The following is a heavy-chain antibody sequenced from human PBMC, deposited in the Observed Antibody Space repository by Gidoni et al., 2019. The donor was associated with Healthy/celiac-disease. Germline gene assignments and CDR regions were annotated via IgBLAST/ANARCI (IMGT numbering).Heavy chain of an antibody. Sequence: QVQLVESGGGVVQPGRSLTLFCAPCGFTLRTYALPWVRQAPGKGRGWVAVISYDGSNKYYADSVKGRFTISRDNSKNTLYLQMNSLRAEETAVYYCARVGKWGKVRELRTPGYFDYWGQGTLVTVSS. D-gene: IGHD1-26*01. V-gene: IGHV3-30-3*01. CDR3: ARVGKWGKVRELRTPGYFDY. CDR1: GFTLRTYA. CDR2: ISYDGSNK. J-gene: IGHJ4*02.